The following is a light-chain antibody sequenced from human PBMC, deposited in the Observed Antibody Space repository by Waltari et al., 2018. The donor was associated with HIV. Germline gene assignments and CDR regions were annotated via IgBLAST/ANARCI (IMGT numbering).Light chain of an antibody. CDR2: YDS. V-gene: IGLV3-21*01. J-gene: IGLJ1*01. CDR3: QVWDSNSDHYV. CDR1: NLGGKS. Sequence: SYVLTQPPSVSVAPGKTATLPRGGNNLGGKSANWYQQDSGQAPVLVLYYDSARPSGIPERFSGSNSGNTATLTISRVEAGDEADYYCQVWDSNSDHYVFGTGTKVTVL.